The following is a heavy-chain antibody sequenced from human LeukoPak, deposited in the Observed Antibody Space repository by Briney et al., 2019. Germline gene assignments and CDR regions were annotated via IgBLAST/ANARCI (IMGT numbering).Heavy chain of an antibody. CDR3: AGAPPPDPYNWFDP. CDR2: ISAYNGNT. J-gene: IGHJ5*02. Sequence: GASVKVSCKASGYTFTSYGISWVRQAPGQGLEWMGWISAYNGNTNYAQKLQGRVTMTEDTSTDTAYMELSSLRSEDTAVYYCAGAPPPDPYNWFDPWGQGTLVTVSS. CDR1: GYTFTSYG. D-gene: IGHD1-14*01. V-gene: IGHV1-18*01.